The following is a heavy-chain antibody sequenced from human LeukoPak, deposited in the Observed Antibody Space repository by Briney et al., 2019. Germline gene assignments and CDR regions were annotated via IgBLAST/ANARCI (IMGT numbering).Heavy chain of an antibody. J-gene: IGHJ4*02. D-gene: IGHD4-23*01. CDR1: GFTFSSYG. V-gene: IGHV3-30*03. CDR2: ISYDGSNK. Sequence: GRSLRLSCAASGFTFSSYGMHWVRQAPGKGLEWVAVISYDGSNKYYADSVKGRFTISRDISKNTVYLQMDNLRPEDTAVYYCARDARLYKWELLAYWGQGTLVTVSS. CDR3: ARDARLYKWELLAY.